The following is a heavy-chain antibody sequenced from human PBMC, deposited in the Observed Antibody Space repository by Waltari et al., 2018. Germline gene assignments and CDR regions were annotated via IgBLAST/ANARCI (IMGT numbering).Heavy chain of an antibody. CDR2: IYYTGST. Sequence: QVQLQESGPSLLKPSETLSLICTVSGGSISVVYWSWVRQPPGKGLDWIGYIYYTGSTNFTPSLKRRVTLSADTSKNQFSLKLCSVTAADTAFYYGARGGGCHWEWFDPWGQGTLVTVSS. CDR3: ARGGGCHWEWFDP. CDR1: GGSISVVY. J-gene: IGHJ5*02. V-gene: IGHV4-59*01. D-gene: IGHD2-21*02.